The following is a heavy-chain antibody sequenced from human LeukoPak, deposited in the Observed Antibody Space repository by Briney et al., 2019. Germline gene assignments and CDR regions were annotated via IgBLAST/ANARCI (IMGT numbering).Heavy chain of an antibody. V-gene: IGHV6-1*01. J-gene: IGHJ3*02. CDR1: GDSVSGNSVT. CDR3: AREQSWTTGFDI. Sequence: SQTLSLTCAISGDSVSGNSVTWNWIRQSPSRGLEWLGRTYYMSEWYTTYAASVKSRITITPDTFKNQFSLQLKSVTPEDTAVYFCAREQSWTTGFDIWGQGTMVTVSS. D-gene: IGHD2-8*02. CDR2: TYYMSEWYT.